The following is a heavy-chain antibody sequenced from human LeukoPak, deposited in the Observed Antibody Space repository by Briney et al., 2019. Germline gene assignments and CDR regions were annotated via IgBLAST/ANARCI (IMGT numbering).Heavy chain of an antibody. D-gene: IGHD3-10*01. CDR3: ARLGYYGSGRGGNWFDP. Sequence: SETLSLTCTVSGGSISSYYWSWIRQPPGKGLEWIGYIYYSGSTNHNPSLKSRVTISVDTSKNQFSLKLSSVIAADTAVYYCARLGYYGSGRGGNWFDPWGQGTLVTVSS. CDR1: GGSISSYY. J-gene: IGHJ5*02. CDR2: IYYSGST. V-gene: IGHV4-59*08.